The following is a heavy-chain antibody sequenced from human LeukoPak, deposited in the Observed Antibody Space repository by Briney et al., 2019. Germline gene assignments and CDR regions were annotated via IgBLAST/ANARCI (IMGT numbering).Heavy chain of an antibody. Sequence: GGSLRLSCAGSGFTFGGYGMHWFRQTPGKGLEWVAVIAYDGSRAFYADSVKGRFTISRDNSKNTLYLQMNSLRAEDTAVYYCARKIAGRLSYFDYWGQGTLVTVSS. CDR3: ARKIAGRLSYFDY. CDR2: IAYDGSRA. CDR1: GFTFGGYG. D-gene: IGHD6-6*01. J-gene: IGHJ4*02. V-gene: IGHV3-30*03.